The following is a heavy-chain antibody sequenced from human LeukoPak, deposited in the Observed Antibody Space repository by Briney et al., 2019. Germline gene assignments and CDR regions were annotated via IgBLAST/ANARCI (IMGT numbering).Heavy chain of an antibody. V-gene: IGHV3-23*01. Sequence: GGSLRLSCAASGFTFSSYAMSWVRQAPGKGLKWASTISGSGGSTYYADSVKGRFTISRDNSKNTLYLQVNSLRAEDTAVYYCAKDWATGTDHAFDIWGQGTMVTVSS. J-gene: IGHJ3*02. CDR3: AKDWATGTDHAFDI. CDR2: ISGSGGST. D-gene: IGHD1-1*01. CDR1: GFTFSSYA.